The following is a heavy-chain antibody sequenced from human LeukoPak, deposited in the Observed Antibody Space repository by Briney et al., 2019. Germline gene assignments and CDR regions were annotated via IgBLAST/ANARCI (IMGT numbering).Heavy chain of an antibody. V-gene: IGHV3-48*01. CDR2: ITANNTTK. Sequence: GGSLRLSCTASGLSFSSYNMNWVRQAPGKGPEWVAYITANNTTKYYADSVKGRFTISRDNAKKSLFLQMNSLRAEDTAVYYCAAASAFSSSWRSWGLRTVVTVSS. D-gene: IGHD6-13*01. CDR3: AAASAFSSSWRS. CDR1: GLSFSSYN. J-gene: IGHJ5*02.